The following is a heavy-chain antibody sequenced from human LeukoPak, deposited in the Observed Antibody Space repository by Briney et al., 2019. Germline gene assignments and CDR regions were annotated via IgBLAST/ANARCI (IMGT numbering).Heavy chain of an antibody. CDR3: ARHASGHYFDS. Sequence: GGSLRLYWVASGFTFSNYGMHWVRQAPGKGLEWVAIIWFDGSDKYYADSVKGRVTISRDNSKNTLYLQMNSLRAEDTAVYYCARHASGHYFDSWGQGTLVTVSS. CDR2: IWFDGSDK. D-gene: IGHD2-15*01. CDR1: GFTFSNYG. J-gene: IGHJ4*02. V-gene: IGHV3-33*01.